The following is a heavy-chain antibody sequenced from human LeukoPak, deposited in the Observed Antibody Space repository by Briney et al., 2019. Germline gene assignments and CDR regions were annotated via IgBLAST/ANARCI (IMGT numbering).Heavy chain of an antibody. CDR2: FDPEDGET. CDR1: GYTLTELS. D-gene: IGHD3-22*01. J-gene: IGHJ4*02. CDR3: ATADLNYYDSSGYYHFDY. Sequence: ASVKVSCKVSGYTLTELSMHWVRQAPGKGLGWMGGFDPEDGETIYAQKFQGRVTMTEDTSTDTAYMELSSLRSEDTAVYYCATADLNYYDSSGYYHFDYWGQGTLVTVSS. V-gene: IGHV1-24*01.